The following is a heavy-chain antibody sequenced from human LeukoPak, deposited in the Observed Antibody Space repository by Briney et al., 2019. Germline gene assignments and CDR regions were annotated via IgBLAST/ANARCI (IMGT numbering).Heavy chain of an antibody. J-gene: IGHJ6*03. CDR1: GFTSSSYA. V-gene: IGHV3-30*04. CDR3: ARSGRPYYYYYYMDV. Sequence: GGSLRLSCAASGFTSSSYAMHWVRQAPGKGLEWVAVISYDGSNKYYADSVKGRFTISRDNSKNTLYLQMNSLRAEDTAVYYCARSGRPYYYYYYMDVWGKGTTVTVSS. CDR2: ISYDGSNK.